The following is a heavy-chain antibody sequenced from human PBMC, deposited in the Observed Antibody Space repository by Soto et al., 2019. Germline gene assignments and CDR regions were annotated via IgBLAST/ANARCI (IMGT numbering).Heavy chain of an antibody. CDR1: GGSISSSSYY. J-gene: IGHJ2*01. D-gene: IGHD6-19*01. CDR2: IYYSGST. V-gene: IGHV4-39*01. Sequence: QLQLQESGPGLVKPSETLSLTCTVSGGSISSSSYYWGWIRQPPGKGLEWIGSIYYSGSTYYNPSLKSRVTISVDTSKNQFSLKLSSVTAADTAVYYCASPQADRRIWYFDLWGRGTLVTVSS. CDR3: ASPQADRRIWYFDL.